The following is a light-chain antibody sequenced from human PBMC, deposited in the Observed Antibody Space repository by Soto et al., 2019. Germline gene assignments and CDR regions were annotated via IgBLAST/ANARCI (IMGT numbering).Light chain of an antibody. J-gene: IGKJ1*01. CDR3: MQATKSSWT. V-gene: IGKV2-24*01. CDR2: KVS. Sequence: EIVMTQTPLSSPVTLGQAASISCRSSQSLVHSDGNTYLSWFQQRPGQPPRLLIYKVSDRFSGVPERFSGSGAGTDFTLTISRVEAEDFGVYYCMQATKSSWTFGQGTKVEIK. CDR1: QSLVHSDGNTY.